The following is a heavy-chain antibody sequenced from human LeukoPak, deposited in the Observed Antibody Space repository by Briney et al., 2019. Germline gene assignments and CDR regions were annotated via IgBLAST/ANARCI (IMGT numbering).Heavy chain of an antibody. CDR2: IKQDGSEK. Sequence: TGGSLRLSCAASGFTFSSYWMSWVRQAPGKGLEWVANIKQDGSEKYYVDSMKGRFTISRDNAKNSLYLQMNSLRAEDTAVYYCARAPDSSGSYYNYWGQGTLVTVSS. CDR3: ARAPDSSGSYYNY. CDR1: GFTFSSYW. D-gene: IGHD3-10*01. V-gene: IGHV3-7*01. J-gene: IGHJ4*02.